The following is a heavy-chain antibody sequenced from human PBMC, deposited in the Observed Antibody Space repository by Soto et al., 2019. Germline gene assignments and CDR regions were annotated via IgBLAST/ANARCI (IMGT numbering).Heavy chain of an antibody. J-gene: IGHJ4*02. Sequence: QVQLVESGGGVVQPGRSLRLSCATSGFTFSSYAMHWVRQAPGKGPERVAIISYDGSNKYYADSVKGRFIISRDNSKNTLFLQMNSLRTEDTAVYHCARGDGISGPEGYWGQGTLVTVSS. CDR3: ARGDGISGPEGY. D-gene: IGHD2-15*01. CDR2: ISYDGSNK. V-gene: IGHV3-30-3*01. CDR1: GFTFSSYA.